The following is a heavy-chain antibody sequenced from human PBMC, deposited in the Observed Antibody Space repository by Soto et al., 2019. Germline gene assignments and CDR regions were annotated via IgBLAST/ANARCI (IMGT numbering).Heavy chain of an antibody. J-gene: IGHJ6*02. Sequence: QVQLQESGPGLVKPSQTLSLTCTVSGGSISSGGYYWSWIRQHPGKGLEWIGYIYYSGSTYYNPSLKSRVTIAVDTSKNQFSLKLSSVTAADTAVYYCARGGWVGGGPAGGDGMDVWGQGTTVTVSS. D-gene: IGHD2-15*01. V-gene: IGHV4-31*03. CDR1: GGSISSGGYY. CDR2: IYYSGST. CDR3: ARGGWVGGGPAGGDGMDV.